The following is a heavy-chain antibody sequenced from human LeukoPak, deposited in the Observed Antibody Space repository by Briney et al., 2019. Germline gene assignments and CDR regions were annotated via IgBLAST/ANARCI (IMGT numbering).Heavy chain of an antibody. Sequence: GGSLRLSCAASGFTFSNAWMNWVRQAPGKGLEWIDRIKSKTDGGTTDYAAFVKGRFSISRDDSKNTLYLEMNSLKNEDTAVYYCTTDLGYYDTSGYPIWGQGTLVAVSS. J-gene: IGHJ3*02. V-gene: IGHV3-15*01. CDR1: GFTFSNAW. CDR3: TTDLGYYDTSGYPI. CDR2: IKSKTDGGTT. D-gene: IGHD3-22*01.